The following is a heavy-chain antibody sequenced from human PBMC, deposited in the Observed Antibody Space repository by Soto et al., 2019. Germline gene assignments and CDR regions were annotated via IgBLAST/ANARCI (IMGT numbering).Heavy chain of an antibody. CDR3: ARLYYDSSGYFFFAF. V-gene: IGHV4-59*01. CDR1: GVSFSRDY. Sequence: PSETLSLTCTVSGVSFSRDYWSWIRQPPGRGLEWIGHINYSGSTNYNPSLKSRVTISIDTSKNQLSLKLSSVTAADTAVYYCARLYYDSSGYFFFAFWGQGTLVT. CDR2: INYSGST. D-gene: IGHD3-22*01. J-gene: IGHJ4*02.